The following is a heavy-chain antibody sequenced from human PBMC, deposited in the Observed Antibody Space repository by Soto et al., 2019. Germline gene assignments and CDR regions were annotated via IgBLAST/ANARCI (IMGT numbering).Heavy chain of an antibody. CDR3: TSSIVGATTTFDY. D-gene: IGHD1-26*01. V-gene: IGHV3-49*04. J-gene: IGHJ4*02. Sequence: SLRLSCTASGFTFGDYAMSWVRQAPGKGLEWVGFIRSKAYGGTTEYAASVKGRFTISRDDSKSIAYLQMNSLKTEDTAVYYCTSSIVGATTTFDYWGQGTLVTVSS. CDR2: IRSKAYGGTT. CDR1: GFTFGDYA.